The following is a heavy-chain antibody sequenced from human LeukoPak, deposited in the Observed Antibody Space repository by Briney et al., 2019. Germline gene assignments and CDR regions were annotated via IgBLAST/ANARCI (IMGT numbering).Heavy chain of an antibody. CDR1: GFTFSNAW. Sequence: PGGSLRLSCAASGFTFSNAWMSWVRQAPGKGLEWVGRIKSKTDGGTTDYAAPVKGRFTISRDDSKNTLYLQMNSLKTEDTAVYYCTTDYYGSGSYPDALDIWGRGTMVTVSS. J-gene: IGHJ3*02. CDR2: IKSKTDGGTT. V-gene: IGHV3-15*01. D-gene: IGHD3-10*01. CDR3: TTDYYGSGSYPDALDI.